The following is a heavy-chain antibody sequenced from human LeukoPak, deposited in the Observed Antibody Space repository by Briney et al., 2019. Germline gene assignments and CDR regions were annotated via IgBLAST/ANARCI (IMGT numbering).Heavy chain of an antibody. CDR2: IYSGGST. J-gene: IGHJ4*02. D-gene: IGHD2-21*01. Sequence: GGSLRLSCAASGFTVSSNYMSWVRQAPGKGLEWVSVIYSGGSTYYADSVKGRFTISRDNSKNTLYLQMNRLSVEDAPVYYCARDCGGDYFDYWGQGTLVTVSS. CDR1: GFTVSSNY. CDR3: ARDCGGDYFDY. V-gene: IGHV3-66*01.